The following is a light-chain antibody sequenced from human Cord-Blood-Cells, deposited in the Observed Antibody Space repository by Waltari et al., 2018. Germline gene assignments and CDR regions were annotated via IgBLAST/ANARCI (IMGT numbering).Light chain of an antibody. Sequence: EIVLTQSPAPLSSSPGDRATLPCRASQSVSSSLAWYQQKPGQAPRLLIYDASNRATGIPARFSGSGSGTDFTLTISSLEPEDFAVYYCQQRSNWPPTFGQGTRLEIK. CDR1: QSVSSS. CDR2: DAS. CDR3: QQRSNWPPT. J-gene: IGKJ5*01. V-gene: IGKV3-11*01.